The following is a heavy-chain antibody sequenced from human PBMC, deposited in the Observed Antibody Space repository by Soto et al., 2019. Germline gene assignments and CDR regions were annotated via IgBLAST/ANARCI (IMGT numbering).Heavy chain of an antibody. V-gene: IGHV1-69*06. CDR1: GGTCRSYA. Sequence: QVQLVQSGAEVKKPGSSVKVSCKASGGTCRSYAISWVRQAPGQGLEWMGGIVPFFGTVYYAQKFQGRVSITADKSTSPGYVCLRSLRSEDRPRYCCAGDAANLAVGGWCVPWRQGTLVTVSS. CDR3: AGDAANLAVGGWCVP. D-gene: IGHD6-19*01. CDR2: IVPFFGTV. J-gene: IGHJ5*02.